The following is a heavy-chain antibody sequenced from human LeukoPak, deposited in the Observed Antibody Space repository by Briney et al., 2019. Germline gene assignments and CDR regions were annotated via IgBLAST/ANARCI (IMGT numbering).Heavy chain of an antibody. Sequence: GGSLRLSCAASGFTFSSYGMHWVRQAPGKGLEWVAVISYDGSNKYYADSVKGRFTISRDNSKNTLYLQMNSLRAEDTAVYYCVRDADFYKGDYWGQGTLVTVSS. CDR3: VRDADFYKGDY. CDR1: GFTFSSYG. V-gene: IGHV3-30*03. D-gene: IGHD5-24*01. J-gene: IGHJ4*02. CDR2: ISYDGSNK.